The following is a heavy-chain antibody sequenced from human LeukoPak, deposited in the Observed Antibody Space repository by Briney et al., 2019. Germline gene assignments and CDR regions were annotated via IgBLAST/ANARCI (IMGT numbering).Heavy chain of an antibody. Sequence: SETLSLTCAVYGGSFSGYYWSWIRQPPGKGLEWIGEINHSGSTNYNPSLKSRVTISVDTSKNQFSLKLSPVTAADTAVYYCARGRRAARLSDAFDIWGQGTMVTVSS. J-gene: IGHJ3*02. CDR2: INHSGST. D-gene: IGHD6-6*01. V-gene: IGHV4-34*01. CDR1: GGSFSGYY. CDR3: ARGRRAARLSDAFDI.